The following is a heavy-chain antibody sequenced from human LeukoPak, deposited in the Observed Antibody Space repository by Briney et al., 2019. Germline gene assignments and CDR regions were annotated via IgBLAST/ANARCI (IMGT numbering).Heavy chain of an antibody. J-gene: IGHJ4*02. V-gene: IGHV3-30-3*01. CDR3: ARAPTYDSSGYYLDY. Sequence: PGGSLRLSCAASGFTFSSYAMHWVRQAPGKGLEWVAVISYDGSNKYYADSVKGRFTISRDNSKNTLYLQMNSLRAEDTAVYYCARAPTYDSSGYYLDYRGQGTLVTVSS. CDR2: ISYDGSNK. D-gene: IGHD3-22*01. CDR1: GFTFSSYA.